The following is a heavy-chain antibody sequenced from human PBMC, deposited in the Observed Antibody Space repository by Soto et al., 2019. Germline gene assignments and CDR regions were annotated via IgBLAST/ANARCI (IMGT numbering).Heavy chain of an antibody. CDR3: ARPIPRWSYHYGMDV. Sequence: QLVESGGRGVQPGRSLRRSCEASEFTFSSYAMHWVRQAPGRGLEWVALISFDGRKEYYADSVKGRFTVSRDNSRSMVYLQMDSLRPDDTAIYYCARPIPRWSYHYGMDVWGQGTTVTVSS. J-gene: IGHJ6*02. V-gene: IGHV3-30*03. CDR2: ISFDGRKE. D-gene: IGHD2-15*01. CDR1: EFTFSSYA.